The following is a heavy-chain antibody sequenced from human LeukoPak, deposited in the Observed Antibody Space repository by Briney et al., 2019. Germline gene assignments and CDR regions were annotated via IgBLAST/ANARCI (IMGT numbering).Heavy chain of an antibody. Sequence: ASVKVSCKASGYTFTSYAIHWVRQAPGQRLEWMGWISAGNGNTKYSQNFQGRVTFISNTSATTAFMELSSLRSEDAAVYYCAIEQTYYYYGMDVWGQGTTVTVSS. CDR3: AIEQTYYYYGMDV. V-gene: IGHV1-3*01. CDR2: ISAGNGNT. CDR1: GYTFTSYA. J-gene: IGHJ6*02.